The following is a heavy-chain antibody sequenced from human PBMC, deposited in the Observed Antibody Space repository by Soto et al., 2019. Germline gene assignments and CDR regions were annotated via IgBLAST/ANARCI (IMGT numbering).Heavy chain of an antibody. CDR3: AKPPKSSSSRRPQPYYYYYGMDV. CDR1: GFTFSSYA. Sequence: EVQLLESGGGLVQPGGSLRLSCAASGFTFSSYAMSWVRQAPGKGLEWVSAISGSGGSTYYADSMKGRFTISRDNSKNTLYLQMNSLRAEDTAVYYCAKPPKSSSSRRPQPYYYYYGMDVWGQGTTVTVSS. CDR2: ISGSGGST. J-gene: IGHJ6*02. V-gene: IGHV3-23*01. D-gene: IGHD6-6*01.